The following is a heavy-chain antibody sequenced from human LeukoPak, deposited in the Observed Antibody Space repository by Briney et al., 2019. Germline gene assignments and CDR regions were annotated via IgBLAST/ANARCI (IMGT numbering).Heavy chain of an antibody. Sequence: ASVKVSCKASGYTFTGYYIHWVRQAPGQGLEWMGGIIPIFGTANYAQKFQGRVTITADESTSTAYMELSSLKSEDTAVYYCARDYAPYSSGWSRGNPYNWFDPWGQGTLVTVSS. D-gene: IGHD6-19*01. V-gene: IGHV1-69*13. J-gene: IGHJ5*02. CDR2: IIPIFGTA. CDR3: ARDYAPYSSGWSRGNPYNWFDP. CDR1: GYTFTGYY.